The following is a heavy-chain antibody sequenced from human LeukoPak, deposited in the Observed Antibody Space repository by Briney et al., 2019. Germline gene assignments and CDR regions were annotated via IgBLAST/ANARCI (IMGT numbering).Heavy chain of an antibody. CDR3: ARGLQSIVGATRGAFDI. D-gene: IGHD1-26*01. J-gene: IGHJ3*02. Sequence: SVKVSCKASGGTFSSYAISWARQAPGQGLEWMGGIIPIFGTANYAQKFQGRVTITADESTSTAYMELSSLRSEDTAVYYCARGLQSIVGATRGAFDIWGQGTMVTVSS. V-gene: IGHV1-69*13. CDR2: IIPIFGTA. CDR1: GGTFSSYA.